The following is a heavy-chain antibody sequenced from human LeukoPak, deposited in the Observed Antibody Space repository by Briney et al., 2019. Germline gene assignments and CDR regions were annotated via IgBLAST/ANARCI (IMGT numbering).Heavy chain of an antibody. Sequence: SETLSLTCTVSGGSISSSSYYWGWIRQPPGKGLEWIGSIYYSGSTYYNPSLKSRVTISVDASKNQFSLKLSSVTAADRAVYYCARHGGYAYAFDIWGQGTTVTVSS. CDR2: IYYSGST. CDR3: ARHGGYAYAFDI. D-gene: IGHD1-26*01. CDR1: GGSISSSSYY. V-gene: IGHV4-39*01. J-gene: IGHJ3*02.